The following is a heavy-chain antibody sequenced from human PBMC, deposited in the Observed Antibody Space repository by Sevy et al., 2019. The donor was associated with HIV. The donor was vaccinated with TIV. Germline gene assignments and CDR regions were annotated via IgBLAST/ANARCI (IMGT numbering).Heavy chain of an antibody. CDR2: ISGSGGYT. CDR3: AKETASGYLP. Sequence: GGSLRLSCVASGSTFSSYVMSWVRQAPGKGLEWVSTISGSGGYTYYADSVKGRFTISRDNSKNTVDLLIISLRAEDTAVYYCAKETASGYLPWDQGTLVTVSS. V-gene: IGHV3-23*01. D-gene: IGHD3-3*01. J-gene: IGHJ5*02. CDR1: GSTFSSYV.